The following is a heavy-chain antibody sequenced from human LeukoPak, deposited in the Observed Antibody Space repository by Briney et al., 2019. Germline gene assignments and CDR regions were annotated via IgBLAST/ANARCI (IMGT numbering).Heavy chain of an antibody. CDR2: IYDSGST. CDR1: RASINNYY. V-gene: IGHV4-59*01. J-gene: IGHJ4*02. CDR3: ARTSSSWL. D-gene: IGHD6-13*01. Sequence: SETLSLTCTVSRASINNYYWSWIRQPPGKGLEWIGCIYDSGSTDYNPSLKSRVTISVDTSKNQFSLKLSSVTAADTAMYYCARTSSSWLWGQGTLVTVSS.